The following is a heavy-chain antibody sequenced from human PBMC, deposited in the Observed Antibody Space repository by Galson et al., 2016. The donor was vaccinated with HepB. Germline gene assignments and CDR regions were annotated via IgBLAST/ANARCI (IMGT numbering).Heavy chain of an antibody. CDR3: AKVRYDSSSYQSPYFDN. Sequence: SLRLSCAASGFTFSSYWMNWVRQAPGKGLEWVAIIKQDGSAKYYVDSLKGRFTISRDNSKNTLFLQMHSLRVEDTAVYYCAKVRYDSSSYQSPYFDNWGQGTLVTVSS. CDR2: IKQDGSAK. V-gene: IGHV3-7*05. J-gene: IGHJ4*02. D-gene: IGHD3-22*01. CDR1: GFTFSSYW.